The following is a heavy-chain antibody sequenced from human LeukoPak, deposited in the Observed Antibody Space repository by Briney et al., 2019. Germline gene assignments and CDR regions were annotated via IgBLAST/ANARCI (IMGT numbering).Heavy chain of an antibody. J-gene: IGHJ5*02. CDR1: GSSISSGDYY. Sequence: PSETLSLTCTVSGSSISSGDYYWSWIRQPAGKGLEWIGRIYTSGSTTYNPSLKSRVTISGDTSENQFSLRLSSVTAADTAVYYCARDRLQLQSWGQGTLVTVSS. CDR3: ARDRLQLQS. V-gene: IGHV4-61*02. CDR2: IYTSGST. D-gene: IGHD5-24*01.